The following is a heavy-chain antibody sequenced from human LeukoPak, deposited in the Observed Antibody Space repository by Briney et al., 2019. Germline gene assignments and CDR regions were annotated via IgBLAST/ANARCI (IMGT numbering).Heavy chain of an antibody. Sequence: GGSLRLSCAASGFAFSTYWMHWVRQVPGKGLEWISCITGDGDSTGYADSVKDRFTISRDNAKNSLYLQMNSLRDEDTAVYYCARVGPWELPYYYYGMDVWGQGTTVTVSS. CDR1: GFAFSTYW. D-gene: IGHD1-26*01. J-gene: IGHJ6*02. CDR3: ARVGPWELPYYYYGMDV. CDR2: ITGDGDST. V-gene: IGHV3-74*01.